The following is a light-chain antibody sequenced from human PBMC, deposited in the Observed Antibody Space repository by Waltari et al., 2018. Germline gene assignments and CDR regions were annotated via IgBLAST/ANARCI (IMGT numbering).Light chain of an antibody. V-gene: IGKV1-39*01. CDR3: QQSYTTPFT. J-gene: IGKJ3*01. CDR2: GAS. CDR1: QSISTS. Sequence: DIQMTQSPPSLSASVGDRVTITCPATQSISTSLNWYQQKPGKAPNLLIYGASSLERGVPSRFSGSGSGTDFTLTISSLHPEDFATYYCQQSYTTPFTFGPGTKVDLK.